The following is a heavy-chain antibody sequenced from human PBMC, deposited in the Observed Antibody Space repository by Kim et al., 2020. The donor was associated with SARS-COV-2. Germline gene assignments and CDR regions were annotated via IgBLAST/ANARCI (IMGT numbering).Heavy chain of an antibody. D-gene: IGHD6-13*01. CDR1: GGSIRSGGKF. Sequence: SETLSLTCSVSGGSIRSGGKFWTWIRQHPAKGLEWIGYISYSGNSHYSPSLRSRVSISLQTSENQFSLELTSVTAADTAVYYCARGQPLHYSALGILVTV. J-gene: IGHJ4*02. CDR3: ARGQPLHY. V-gene: IGHV4-31*03. CDR2: ISYSGNS.